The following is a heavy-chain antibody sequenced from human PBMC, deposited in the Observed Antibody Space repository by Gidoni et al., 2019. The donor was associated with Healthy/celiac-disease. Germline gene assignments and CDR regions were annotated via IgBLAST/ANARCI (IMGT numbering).Heavy chain of an antibody. Sequence: QAQLVESGGGVVRPGRSLRLACAACGLSFGGYGMHWVRQAPGKGLEWVAVIWYDGSNKYYADSVKGRFTISRDNSKNTLYLQMNSLRAEDTAVYYCARGQITGYSSGWFFDYWGQGTLVTVSS. CDR2: IWYDGSNK. V-gene: IGHV3-33*01. CDR3: ARGQITGYSSGWFFDY. D-gene: IGHD6-19*01. J-gene: IGHJ4*02. CDR1: GLSFGGYG.